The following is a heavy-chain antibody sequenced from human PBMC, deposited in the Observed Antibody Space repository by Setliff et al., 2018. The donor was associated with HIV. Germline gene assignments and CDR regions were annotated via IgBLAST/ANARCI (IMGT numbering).Heavy chain of an antibody. CDR3: ARGVLITKRVTQTGGYYYYTDV. CDR2: IYISGST. Sequence: SETLSLTCTVSGGSMSSGSYYWSWIRQPAGKGLEWIGRIYISGSTNYNPSLKSRVTISVDTSRKQFSLRLISVTAADTAVYYGARGVLITKRVTQTGGYYYYTDVWGKGTTVTVSS. V-gene: IGHV4-61*02. D-gene: IGHD2-21*02. J-gene: IGHJ6*03. CDR1: GGSMSSGSYY.